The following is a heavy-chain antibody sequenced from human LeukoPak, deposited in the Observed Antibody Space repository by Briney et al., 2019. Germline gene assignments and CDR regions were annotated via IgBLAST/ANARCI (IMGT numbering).Heavy chain of an antibody. V-gene: IGHV3-23*01. CDR1: GFTFSSYA. Sequence: GGSLKLSCAASGFTFSSYAMSWVRQAPGTGLEWVSAISGSGGSTYYADSVKGRFTISRDNSKNTLYLQMNSLRAEDTAVYYCAKDKPHYYYDSSGYYPSDAFDIWGQGTMVTVSS. D-gene: IGHD3-22*01. CDR3: AKDKPHYYYDSSGYYPSDAFDI. CDR2: ISGSGGST. J-gene: IGHJ3*02.